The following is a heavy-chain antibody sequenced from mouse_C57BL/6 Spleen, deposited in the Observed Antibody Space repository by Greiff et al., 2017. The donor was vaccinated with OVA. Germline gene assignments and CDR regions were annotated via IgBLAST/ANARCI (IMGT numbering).Heavy chain of an antibody. Sequence: QVQLQQPGAELVKPGASVKMSCKASGYTFTSYWITWVKQRPGQGLEWIGDIYPGSGSTNYNEKFKSKATLTVDTSSSTAYMQLSSLTSEDSAVYYCARSADDAPNCDYWGQGTTLTVSS. V-gene: IGHV1-55*01. CDR3: ARSADDAPNCDY. CDR2: IYPGSGST. J-gene: IGHJ2*01. D-gene: IGHD2-3*01. CDR1: GYTFTSYW.